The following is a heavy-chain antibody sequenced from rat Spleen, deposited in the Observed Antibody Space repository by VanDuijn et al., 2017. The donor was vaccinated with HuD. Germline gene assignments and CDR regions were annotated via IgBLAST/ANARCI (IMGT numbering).Heavy chain of an antibody. Sequence: QVQLKESGPGLVQPSRTLSLTCTVAGFSLTTYNVHWLRQPPGKGLEWMGVIWNTGATRYISALKSRLSISKDTSKSQVFLKMNSLQTEDTAMYFCARYLTTTGVMDAWGQGASVTVSS. CDR2: IWNTGAT. CDR3: ARYLTTTGVMDA. V-gene: IGHV2-41*01. J-gene: IGHJ4*01. D-gene: IGHD1-10*01. CDR1: GFSLTTYN.